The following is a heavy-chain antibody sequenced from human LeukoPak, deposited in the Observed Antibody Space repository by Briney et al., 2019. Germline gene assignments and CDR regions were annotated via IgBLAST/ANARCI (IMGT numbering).Heavy chain of an antibody. CDR3: AKLSGYGDYVDY. V-gene: IGHV3-23*01. Sequence: PGGSLRLSCAASGFTFSSYAMSWVRQAPGKGLEWVSAISGSGGSTYYADSVEGRFTISRDNSKNTLYLQMNSLRAEDTAVYYCAKLSGYGDYVDYWGQGTLVAVSS. CDR2: ISGSGGST. D-gene: IGHD4-17*01. J-gene: IGHJ4*02. CDR1: GFTFSSYA.